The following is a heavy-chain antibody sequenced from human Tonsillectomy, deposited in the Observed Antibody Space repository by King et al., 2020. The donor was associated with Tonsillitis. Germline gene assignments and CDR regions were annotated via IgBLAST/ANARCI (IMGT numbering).Heavy chain of an antibody. CDR3: ARTGYCSSTSCPFPWFDP. V-gene: IGHV3-53*04. D-gene: IGHD2-2*01. CDR2: IYSGGST. CDR1: GFTFSSYA. J-gene: IGHJ5*02. Sequence: QLVQSGGGLVQPGGSLRLSCAASGFTFSSYAMSWVRQAPGKGLEWVSVIYSGGSTYYADSVKGRFTISRHNSKNTLYLQMNSLRAEDTAVYYCARTGYCSSTSCPFPWFDPWGQGTLVTVSS.